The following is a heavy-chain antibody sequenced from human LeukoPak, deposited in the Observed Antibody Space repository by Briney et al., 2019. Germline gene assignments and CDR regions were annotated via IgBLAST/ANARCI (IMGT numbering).Heavy chain of an antibody. J-gene: IGHJ6*02. V-gene: IGHV1-69*04. CDR2: IIPTLGIA. Sequence: ASVKVSCKASGGTFGSYTISWVRQAPGQGLEWMGRIIPTLGIANYAQKFQGRVTITADKSTSTAYMELSSLRSEDTAVYYCARDADWNYSLGSMDVWGQGTTVTVSS. D-gene: IGHD1-7*01. CDR1: GGTFGSYT. CDR3: ARDADWNYSLGSMDV.